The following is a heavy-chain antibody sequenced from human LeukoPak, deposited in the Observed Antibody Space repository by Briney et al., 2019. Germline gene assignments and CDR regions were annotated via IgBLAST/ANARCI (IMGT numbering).Heavy chain of an antibody. V-gene: IGHV1-69*05. Sequence: GASVTVSCKASGGTFTSYAISWVRQAPGQGLEWIGGIIPIFGTANYAQKFQGRVTITTDESTSTAYMELSSLRSEDMAVYYCARAGRGWYPNDWGQGTLVTVSS. J-gene: IGHJ4*02. CDR1: GGTFTSYA. CDR3: ARAGRGWYPND. CDR2: IIPIFGTA. D-gene: IGHD6-19*01.